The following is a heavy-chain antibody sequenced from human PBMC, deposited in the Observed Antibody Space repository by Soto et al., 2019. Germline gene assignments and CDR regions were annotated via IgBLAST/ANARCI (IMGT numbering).Heavy chain of an antibody. Sequence: QITLKESGPTLVKPTQTLTLTCTFSGFLLSSSAVGVGWIRQPPGKALEWLALIYWDDDKRYSPSLSSRLAITKDTSKNQVVLTVTNMDPVDTATYFCAHLLGDCPSTGCSLFRFDYWGQGSLVTVSS. V-gene: IGHV2-5*02. CDR2: IYWDDDK. CDR1: GFLLSSSAVG. D-gene: IGHD2-2*01. CDR3: AHLLGDCPSTGCSLFRFDY. J-gene: IGHJ4*02.